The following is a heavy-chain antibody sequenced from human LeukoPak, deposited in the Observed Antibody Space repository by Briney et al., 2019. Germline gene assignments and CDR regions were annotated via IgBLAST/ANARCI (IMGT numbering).Heavy chain of an antibody. CDR2: ISTSRSYI. J-gene: IGHJ3*02. D-gene: IGHD3-22*01. V-gene: IGHV3-21*04. Sequence: KPGGSLRLSCAAAGFTFRSYSMNWVRQAPGKGLEWVSSISTSRSYIYYADSLKGRFTISRDNAKNSLYLQMNSLRAEDTAVYYCEVVVITKDAFDIWGQGTMVTVSS. CDR3: EVVVITKDAFDI. CDR1: GFTFRSYS.